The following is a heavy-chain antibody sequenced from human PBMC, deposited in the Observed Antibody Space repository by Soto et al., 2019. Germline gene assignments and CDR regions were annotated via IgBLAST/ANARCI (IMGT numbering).Heavy chain of an antibody. V-gene: IGHV1-69*06. CDR1: GGTFSSYG. J-gene: IGHJ5*02. CDR3: ASFPDYRNYQGDWFDP. D-gene: IGHD4-4*01. Sequence: QVQLVQSGAEVQKPGSSGKVSCNASGGTFSSYGISWVRQAPGQGLDWMGGIIPIFGKPNYAQIFLGRATITADKYTRTVYMELSSLRSEDTAVYCCASFPDYRNYQGDWFDPWGQGTLVTVSS. CDR2: IIPIFGKP.